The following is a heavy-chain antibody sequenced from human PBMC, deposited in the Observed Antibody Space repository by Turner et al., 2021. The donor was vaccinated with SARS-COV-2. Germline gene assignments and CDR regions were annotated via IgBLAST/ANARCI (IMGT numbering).Heavy chain of an antibody. CDR3: ARDFDDFWSGYYGRAFDI. D-gene: IGHD3-3*01. Sequence: VQLVESGGGLVKPGGSLRLSCAPSGFTFSSYSMNWVRQAPGKGLEWVSSISSRISYIYYADSVKGRFTISRDNAKNSLYLQMNSLRAEDTAVYYCARDFDDFWSGYYGRAFDIWGQGTMVTVSS. CDR1: GFTFSSYS. V-gene: IGHV3-21*01. CDR2: ISSRISYI. J-gene: IGHJ3*02.